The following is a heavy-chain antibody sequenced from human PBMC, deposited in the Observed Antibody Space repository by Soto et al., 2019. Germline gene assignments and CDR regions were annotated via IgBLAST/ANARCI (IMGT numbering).Heavy chain of an antibody. Sequence: SETLSLTCTVSGGSISSGGYYWSWIRQHPGKGLEWIGYIYYSGSTYYNPSLKSRVTISVDTSKNQFSLKLSSVTAADTAVYYCARGEDYSNYYYYGMDVWGQGTTVTVSS. V-gene: IGHV4-31*03. CDR3: ARGEDYSNYYYYGMDV. CDR2: IYYSGST. J-gene: IGHJ6*02. D-gene: IGHD4-4*01. CDR1: GGSISSGGYY.